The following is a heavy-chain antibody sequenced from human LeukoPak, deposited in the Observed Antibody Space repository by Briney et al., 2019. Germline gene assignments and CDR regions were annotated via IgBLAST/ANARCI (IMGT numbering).Heavy chain of an antibody. CDR2: ISAYNGQT. CDR3: AWDSGAFEI. V-gene: IGHV1-18*01. CDR1: GYTFTSYY. Sequence: GASVEVSCKASGYTFTSYYISWMRQAPGQGLQWMGRISAYNGQTNYAQKVQGRVTMTTDTSTSTVYMELRSLRSDDTAVYYCAWDSGAFEIWGQGTMVTVSS. J-gene: IGHJ3*02.